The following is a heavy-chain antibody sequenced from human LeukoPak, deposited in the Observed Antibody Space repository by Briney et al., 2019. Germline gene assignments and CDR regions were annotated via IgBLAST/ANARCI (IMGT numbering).Heavy chain of an antibody. CDR1: GFTFSSYG. J-gene: IGHJ4*02. D-gene: IGHD5-12*01. V-gene: IGHV3-7*01. CDR3: ARDNSGYD. CDR2: IKQDGSEK. Sequence: AGGSLRLSCAASGFTFSSYGMSWVRQAPGKGLEWVANIKQDGSEKYYVASVKGRYTISRDNAKNSVYLQMNSLRAEDTAVYYCARDNSGYDWGQGTLVTVSS.